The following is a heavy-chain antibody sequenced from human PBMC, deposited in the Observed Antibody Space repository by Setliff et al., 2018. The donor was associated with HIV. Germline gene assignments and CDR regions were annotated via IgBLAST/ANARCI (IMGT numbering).Heavy chain of an antibody. Sequence: GASVKVSCKTSGTNLLPYYTHWVRQAPGQGLEWMGVINTRGGSTSYAQKFQGRVTMTSDTSTYTVYMELSGLTSDDTAFYYCASDAVSGYDWKWFDSWGQGTLVTVSS. D-gene: IGHD5-12*01. CDR3: ASDAVSGYDWKWFDS. CDR1: GTNLLPYY. V-gene: IGHV1-46*01. J-gene: IGHJ5*01. CDR2: INTRGGST.